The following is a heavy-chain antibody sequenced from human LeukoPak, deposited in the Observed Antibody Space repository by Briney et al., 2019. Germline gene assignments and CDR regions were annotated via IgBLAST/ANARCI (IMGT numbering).Heavy chain of an antibody. Sequence: GESLKISCQGSGYNFPIYWIGWVRQMPGQGLEWMGIIYPDDSNTIYGPSFQGQVTISADKSINTAYLEWSSLKASDTAIYYCARRDCGGDCYSRGGFDYWGQGSLVTVSS. V-gene: IGHV5-51*01. D-gene: IGHD2-21*02. CDR2: IYPDDSNT. CDR1: GYNFPIYW. CDR3: ARRDCGGDCYSRGGFDY. J-gene: IGHJ4*02.